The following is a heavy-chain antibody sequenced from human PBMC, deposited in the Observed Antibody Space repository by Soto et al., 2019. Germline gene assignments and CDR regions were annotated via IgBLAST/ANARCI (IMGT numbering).Heavy chain of an antibody. V-gene: IGHV3-21*01. D-gene: IGHD3-9*01. CDR1: GFTFSSYS. Sequence: GGSLRLSCAASGFTFSSYSMNWVRQAPGKGLEWVSSISSSSSYIYYADSVKGRFTISRDNAKNSLYLQMNSLRAEDTAVYYCARDLDGTYYDILTGYWKFDPWGQGTLVTVSS. CDR3: ARDLDGTYYDILTGYWKFDP. J-gene: IGHJ5*02. CDR2: ISSSSSYI.